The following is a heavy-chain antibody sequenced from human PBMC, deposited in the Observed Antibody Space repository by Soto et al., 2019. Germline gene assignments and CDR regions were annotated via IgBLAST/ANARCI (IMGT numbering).Heavy chain of an antibody. V-gene: IGHV3-15*07. J-gene: IGHJ4*01. Sequence: PGGSLRLSCAASGFPFNNAWINWVRQVPGKGLEWVGRVKSKADGGSGDYAAPVKGRFVVSRDDSKDIVYLQMNSLKIEDTGVYYCTTVFRTTLPEIRFDYWGHGTQVTVSS. CDR3: TTVFRTTLPEIRFDY. CDR2: VKSKADGGSG. CDR1: GFPFNNAW. D-gene: IGHD1-26*01.